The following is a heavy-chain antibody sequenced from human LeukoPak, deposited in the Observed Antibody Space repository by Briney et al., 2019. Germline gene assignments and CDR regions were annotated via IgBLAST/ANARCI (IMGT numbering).Heavy chain of an antibody. Sequence: SETLSLTCTVSGGSISSSSYYWGWIRQPPGKGLEWIGSIYYSGSTYYNPSLKSRVTISVDTSKNQFSLKLSSVTAADTAVYYCAREAAHCTNGVCYMDTIYFDYWGQGTLVTVSS. CDR3: AREAAHCTNGVCYMDTIYFDY. V-gene: IGHV4-39*07. CDR1: GGSISSSSYY. CDR2: IYYSGST. J-gene: IGHJ4*02. D-gene: IGHD2-8*01.